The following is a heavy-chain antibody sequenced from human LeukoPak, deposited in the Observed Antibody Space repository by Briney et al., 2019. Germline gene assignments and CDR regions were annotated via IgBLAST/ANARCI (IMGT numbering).Heavy chain of an antibody. J-gene: IGHJ3*02. CDR2: IYSTGST. D-gene: IGHD3-22*01. V-gene: IGHV4-61*02. CDR3: ARDSIGGYSFDI. CDR1: GGSISSGGYY. Sequence: SETLSLTCTVSGGSISSGGYYWSWIRQPAGKGLEYIGRIYSTGSTNYNPSLRSRVTISVDTSKNHFSLKLSSVTAADTAVYYCARDSIGGYSFDIWGQGTMVTVSS.